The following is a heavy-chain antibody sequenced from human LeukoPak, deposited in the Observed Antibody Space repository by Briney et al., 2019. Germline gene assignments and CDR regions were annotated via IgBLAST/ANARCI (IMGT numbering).Heavy chain of an antibody. V-gene: IGHV4-61*02. Sequence: SETLSLTCTVSGGSISSGSYYWSWIRQPAGKGLEWIGRIYTSGSINYNPSLKSRVTISVDTSKNQFSLKLSSVTAADTAVYYCAREQVGWFDPWGQGTLVTVSS. CDR1: GGSISSGSYY. D-gene: IGHD2-2*01. J-gene: IGHJ5*02. CDR2: IYTSGSI. CDR3: AREQVGWFDP.